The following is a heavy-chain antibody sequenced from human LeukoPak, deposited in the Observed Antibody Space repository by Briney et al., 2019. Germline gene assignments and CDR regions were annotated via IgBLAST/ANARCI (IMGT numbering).Heavy chain of an antibody. D-gene: IGHD6-13*01. CDR1: GYTLTELS. V-gene: IGHV1-24*01. J-gene: IGHJ4*02. CDR2: FDPEDGET. Sequence: ASVNVSFKVSGYTLTELSMHWVRQAPGKGLEWMGGFDPEDGETIYAQKFQGRVTMTEDTSTDTAYMELSSLRSEDTAAYYCATEAGALVDYWGQGTLVTVSS. CDR3: ATEAGALVDY.